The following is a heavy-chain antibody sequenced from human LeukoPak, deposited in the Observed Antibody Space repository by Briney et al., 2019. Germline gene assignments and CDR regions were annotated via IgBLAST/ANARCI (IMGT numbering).Heavy chain of an antibody. J-gene: IGHJ6*02. CDR2: INPNSGGT. Sequence: GASVKVSCKVSGYTFTGYYMHWVRQAPGQGLERMGWINPNSGGTNYAQKFQGRVTMSRDTSISTAYMELSRLRPDDTAVYFCARDHSMDVWGQGTTVTVSS. CDR3: ARDHSMDV. V-gene: IGHV1-2*02. CDR1: GYTFTGYY.